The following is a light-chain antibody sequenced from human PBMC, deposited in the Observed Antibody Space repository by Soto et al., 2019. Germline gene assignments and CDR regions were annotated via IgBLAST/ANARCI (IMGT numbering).Light chain of an antibody. Sequence: QSALTQRPSVSGTPGQTVTISCTGSSSTIGTGYDAHWYQQFPGTAPKLLVFANNNRPAGVPDRFSGSKSGTSASLAITGLQAEDDATYYCQSYHTSLTGVFGTGTKLTVL. J-gene: IGLJ1*01. V-gene: IGLV1-40*01. CDR1: SSTIGTGYD. CDR3: QSYHTSLTGV. CDR2: ANN.